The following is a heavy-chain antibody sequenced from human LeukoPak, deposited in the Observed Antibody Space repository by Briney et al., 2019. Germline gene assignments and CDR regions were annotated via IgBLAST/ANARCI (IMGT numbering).Heavy chain of an antibody. CDR3: ARGPVVVVAATPDY. Sequence: PGRSLRLSCAASGFTFSSYGMHWVRQAPGKGLEWVAVISYDGSNKYYADSVKGRFTISRDNSKNTLYPQMNSLRAEDTAVYYCARGPVVVVAATPDYWGQGTLVTVSS. D-gene: IGHD2-15*01. V-gene: IGHV3-30*03. CDR2: ISYDGSNK. J-gene: IGHJ4*02. CDR1: GFTFSSYG.